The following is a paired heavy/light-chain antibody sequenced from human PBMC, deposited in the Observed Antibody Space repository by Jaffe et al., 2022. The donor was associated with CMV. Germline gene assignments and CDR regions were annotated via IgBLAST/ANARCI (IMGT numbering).Light chain of an antibody. Sequence: SSELTQDPAVSVALGQTVRITCQGDSLRSYYASWYQQKPGQAPVLVIYGKNNRPSGIPDRFSGSSSGNTASLTITGAQAEDEADYYCNSRDSSGNRYVFGTGTKVTVL. CDR2: GKN. CDR1: SLRSYY. V-gene: IGLV3-19*01. J-gene: IGLJ1*01. CDR3: NSRDSSGNRYV.
Heavy chain of an antibody. J-gene: IGHJ5*02. Sequence: QVQLQQWGAGLLKPSETLSLTCAVYGGSFSGYYWSWIRQPPGKGLEWIGEINHSGSTNYNPSLKSRVTISVDTSKNQFSLKLSSVTAADTAVYYCARVGSRPYFVVVPAAMVRGFDPWGQGTLVTVSS. CDR2: INHSGST. V-gene: IGHV4-34*01. CDR1: GGSFSGYY. CDR3: ARVGSRPYFVVVPAAMVRGFDP. D-gene: IGHD2-2*01.